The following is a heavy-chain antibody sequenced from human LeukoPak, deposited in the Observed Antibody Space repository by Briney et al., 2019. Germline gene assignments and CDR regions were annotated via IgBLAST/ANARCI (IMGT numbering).Heavy chain of an antibody. J-gene: IGHJ4*02. V-gene: IGHV3-23*01. CDR2: ISSGDDIT. CDR3: ARDVSGYSYGYPLGY. D-gene: IGHD5-18*01. CDR1: GFSFSNYA. Sequence: GGSLRLSCAASGFSFSNYAMTWVRQAPGKGLEWVSTISSGDDITYYADSVKGRFTISRDNSKNTLYLQMNSLRAEDTAVYYCARDVSGYSYGYPLGYWGQGTLVTVSS.